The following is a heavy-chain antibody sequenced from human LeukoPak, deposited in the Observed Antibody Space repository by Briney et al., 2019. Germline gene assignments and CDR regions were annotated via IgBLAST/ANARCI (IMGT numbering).Heavy chain of an antibody. Sequence: GGSLRLSCAASGFSFSSYDFHWVRQRKGESPEWVSAIGTAGDTYYPGSVKSRFTISRENAKNSLYLQMNILEVGDTAVYYCASATRGGYYDHWGQGTLVSVSS. CDR3: ASATRGGYYDH. V-gene: IGHV3-13*01. CDR2: IGTAGDT. D-gene: IGHD3-22*01. J-gene: IGHJ5*02. CDR1: GFSFSSYD.